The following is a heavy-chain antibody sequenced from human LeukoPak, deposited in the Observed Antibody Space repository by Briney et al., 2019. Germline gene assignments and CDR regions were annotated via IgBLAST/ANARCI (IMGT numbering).Heavy chain of an antibody. CDR2: ITSSGTYI. Sequence: GGSLRLSCATSGFTFNNYNMNWVRQAPGRALEWVSSITSSGTYIFYADSVKGRFTISRDNAKNSLYLQMNSLGPEDTAVYYCARVDGSCSGGSCPSGNWFDPCGQGTLVTVYS. D-gene: IGHD2-15*01. J-gene: IGHJ5*02. CDR1: GFTFNNYN. V-gene: IGHV3-21*01. CDR3: ARVDGSCSGGSCPSGNWFDP.